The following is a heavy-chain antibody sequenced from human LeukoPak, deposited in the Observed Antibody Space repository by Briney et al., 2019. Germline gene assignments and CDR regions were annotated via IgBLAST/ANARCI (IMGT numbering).Heavy chain of an antibody. J-gene: IGHJ4*02. CDR3: ARDFLSSFSSDY. CDR1: CAPTSSYL. Sequence: PSETLSLTCTLSCAPTSSYLGTWLRQPAGKGLEWIGRVYPSGSTNYNPSLKNRVTISGLKSKNQFSLKLHSVTAADTAVYYSARDFLSSFSSDYWGQGALVTVSS. D-gene: IGHD6-13*01. V-gene: IGHV4-4*07. CDR2: VYPSGST.